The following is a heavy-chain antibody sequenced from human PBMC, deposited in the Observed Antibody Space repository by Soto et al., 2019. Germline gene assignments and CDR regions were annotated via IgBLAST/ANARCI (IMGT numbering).Heavy chain of an antibody. CDR2: IYYSGST. J-gene: IGHJ6*03. V-gene: IGHV4-39*01. CDR3: ARHRPSVTIFGVDPDYYMDV. D-gene: IGHD3-3*01. Sequence: QPLPWGLAWIGRIYYSGSTYYNPSLKSRVTISVDTSKNQFSLKLSSVTAADTAGYYCARHRPSVTIFGVDPDYYMDVWGKGTTVTVSS.